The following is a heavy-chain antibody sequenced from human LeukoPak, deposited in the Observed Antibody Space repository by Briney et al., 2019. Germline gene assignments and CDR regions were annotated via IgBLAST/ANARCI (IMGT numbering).Heavy chain of an antibody. J-gene: IGHJ4*02. D-gene: IGHD3-22*01. CDR1: GFTFDDYT. V-gene: IGHV3-43*01. CDR2: ISRDGDST. CDR3: AKDYAYYDSSGYYYSGWVDY. Sequence: GGSLRLSCAASGFTFDDYTVHWVRQAPGKGLEWVSLISRDGDSTYYADSVKGRFTISRDNSKNTLYLQMNSLRAEDTAVYYCAKDYAYYDSSGYYYSGWVDYWGQGTLVTVSS.